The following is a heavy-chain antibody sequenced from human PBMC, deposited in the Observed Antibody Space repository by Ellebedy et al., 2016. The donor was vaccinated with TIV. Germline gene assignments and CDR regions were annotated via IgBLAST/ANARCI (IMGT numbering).Heavy chain of an antibody. Sequence: GESLKISCKGSGYSFTTYWIGWVRQMPGKGLEWMGIIYPGDSDTTYSPSFQGQVTISADKSITTAYLQWSSLKASDTAMYYCVRRRGGSGTKYYYGMDVWGQGTTVTVSS. CDR2: IYPGDSDT. J-gene: IGHJ6*02. CDR1: GYSFTTYW. V-gene: IGHV5-51*01. CDR3: VRRRGGSGTKYYYGMDV. D-gene: IGHD3-10*01.